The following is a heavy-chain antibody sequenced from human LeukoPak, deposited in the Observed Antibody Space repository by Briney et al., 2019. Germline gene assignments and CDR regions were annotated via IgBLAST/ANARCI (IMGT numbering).Heavy chain of an antibody. J-gene: IGHJ4*02. CDR3: AKDIVGSGYSYGPFDY. V-gene: IGHV3-9*01. CDR1: GFTFDDYA. CDR2: ISWNSGSI. Sequence: PGGSLRLSCAASGFTFDDYAMHWVRQAPGKGLEWVSGISWNSGSIGYADSVKGRFTISRDNAKNSLYLQMNSLRAEDTALYYCAKDIVGSGYSYGPFDYWGQGTLVTVSS. D-gene: IGHD5-18*01.